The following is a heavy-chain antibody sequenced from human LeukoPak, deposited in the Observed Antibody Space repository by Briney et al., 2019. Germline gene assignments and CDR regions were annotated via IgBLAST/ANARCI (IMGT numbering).Heavy chain of an antibody. CDR3: ARDDSGELLSFLDY. V-gene: IGHV1-18*01. J-gene: IGHJ4*02. CDR2: ISAYNGNT. CDR1: GYTFTSYG. Sequence: ASVKVSCKASGYTFTSYGISWVRQAPGQGLEWMGWISAYNGNTNYAQKLQGRVTMTTDTSTSTAYMELRSLGSDDTAVYYCARDDSGELLSFLDYWGQGTLVTVSS. D-gene: IGHD3-10*01.